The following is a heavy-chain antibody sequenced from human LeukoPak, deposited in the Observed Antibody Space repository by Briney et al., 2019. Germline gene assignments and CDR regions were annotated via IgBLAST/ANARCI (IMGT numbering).Heavy chain of an antibody. J-gene: IGHJ6*03. CDR1: GDSINSHY. D-gene: IGHD3-10*01. V-gene: IGHV4-59*11. CDR3: AKADPSGRYYNRYYYYYMDV. CDR2: IYYGGTT. Sequence: SETLSLTCIVAGDSINSHYWTWIRQPPGKGLEYLGYIYYGGTTVYNPSLKSRVTISLDTSKNQFSLTLTSVTAADTAVYYCAKADPSGRYYNRYYYYYMDVWGKGTTVTVSS.